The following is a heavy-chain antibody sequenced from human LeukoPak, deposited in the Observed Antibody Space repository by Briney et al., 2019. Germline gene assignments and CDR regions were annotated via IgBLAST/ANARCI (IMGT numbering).Heavy chain of an antibody. CDR1: GDIVSSNSAA. D-gene: IGHD4-17*01. CDR3: ARDLLPYGDFDY. J-gene: IGHJ4*02. V-gene: IGHV6-1*01. CDR2: TYYRSKWYN. Sequence: SQTLSLTCAISGDIVSSNSAAWNWIRQSPSRGLEWLGRTYYRSKWYNDYAVSVKIRITINPDTSKNQFYLQLNSVTPEDTAGYYCARDLLPYGDFDYWGQGTLVTASS.